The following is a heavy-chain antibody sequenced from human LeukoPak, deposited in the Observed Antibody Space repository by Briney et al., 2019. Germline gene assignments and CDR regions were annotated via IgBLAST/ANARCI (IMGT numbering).Heavy chain of an antibody. V-gene: IGHV4-39*01. D-gene: IGHD4-17*01. CDR2: IYYSGST. CDR1: GGSIGSSSYY. CDR3: ARQSPRTTVTTH. J-gene: IGHJ4*02. Sequence: SETLSLTCTVSGGSIGSSSYYWGWIRQPPGKGLEWIGSIYYSGSTYYNPSLRSRVTISVDTSKNQFSLKLSSVTAADTAVYYCARQSPRTTVTTHWGQGTLVTVSS.